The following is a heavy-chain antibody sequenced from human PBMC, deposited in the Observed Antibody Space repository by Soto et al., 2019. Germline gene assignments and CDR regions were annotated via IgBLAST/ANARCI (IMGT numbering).Heavy chain of an antibody. CDR3: AKNMDYYYGPGSGNGHGF. CDR1: GYNFTAYY. J-gene: IGHJ6*02. D-gene: IGHD3-10*01. CDR2: INPKFGDT. V-gene: IGHV1-2*02. Sequence: QVQLVQSGAEVKEPGDSVRVSCEASGYNFTAYYIHWVRQAPGQGLEWMGWINPKFGDTTYAQDFQGRVSMTRDMSISTVYMELSRLTSDDTAIYYCAKNMDYYYGPGSGNGHGFWGQGTTVTVFS.